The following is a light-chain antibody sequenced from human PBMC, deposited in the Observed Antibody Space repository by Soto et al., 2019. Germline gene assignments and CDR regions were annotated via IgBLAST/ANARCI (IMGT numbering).Light chain of an antibody. CDR2: DAS. CDR3: QQYNSNAYT. J-gene: IGKJ2*01. V-gene: IGKV1-5*01. CDR1: QSINIW. Sequence: DIQMTQSPSTLSASVGDRVTITCRASQSINIWLAWYQQKAGKAPKLLIYDASTLENTVPLRISGSGSGTEFTLPIIGLQPDDFATYYCQQYNSNAYTFGQGTKLEIK.